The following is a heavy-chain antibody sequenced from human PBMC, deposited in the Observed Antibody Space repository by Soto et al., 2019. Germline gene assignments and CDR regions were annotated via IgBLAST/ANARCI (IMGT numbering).Heavy chain of an antibody. CDR3: AKQVVPAAGHAFDS. Sequence: EVQLLESGGGLVQPGGSLRLSCAASGFTFSSYAMSWVRQAPGKGLEWVSAISGSGGSTYYTDSVKGRFTISRDNSKNTLYLQMSSLRAEDTAVNYWAKQVVPAAGHAFDSWGQGTMVTVSS. CDR2: ISGSGGST. J-gene: IGHJ3*02. D-gene: IGHD2-2*01. CDR1: GFTFSSYA. V-gene: IGHV3-23*01.